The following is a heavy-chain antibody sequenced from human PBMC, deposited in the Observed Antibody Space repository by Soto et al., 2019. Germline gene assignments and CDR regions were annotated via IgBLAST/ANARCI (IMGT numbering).Heavy chain of an antibody. V-gene: IGHV1-69*13. J-gene: IGHJ6*02. CDR1: GGTFSSYA. D-gene: IGHD6-13*01. CDR2: IIPIFGTA. Sequence: GASVKVSFKASGGTFSSYAISWVRQAPGQGLEWMGGIIPIFGTASYAQKFQGRVTITADESTSTAYMELSSLRSEDTAVYYCARGVRMSIAAAENYGMDVWGHGTTVTV. CDR3: ARGVRMSIAAAENYGMDV.